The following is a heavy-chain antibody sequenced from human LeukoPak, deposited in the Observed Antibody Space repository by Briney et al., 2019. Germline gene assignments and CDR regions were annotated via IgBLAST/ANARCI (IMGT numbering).Heavy chain of an antibody. J-gene: IGHJ4*02. D-gene: IGHD1-26*01. V-gene: IGHV1-69*05. CDR1: GGTFISYA. Sequence: SVKVSCKASGGTFISYAISWVRQAPGQGLEWMGGIIPIFGTANYAQKFQGRVTITTDESTSTAYMELSSLRAEDTAVYYCAKSVGATKGGSDYWGQGTLVTVSS. CDR3: AKSVGATKGGSDY. CDR2: IIPIFGTA.